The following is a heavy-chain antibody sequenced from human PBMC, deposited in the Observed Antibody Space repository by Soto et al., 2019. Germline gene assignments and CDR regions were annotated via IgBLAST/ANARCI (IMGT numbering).Heavy chain of an antibody. CDR1: GYIFTNFG. V-gene: IGHV1-69*13. J-gene: IGHJ4*02. CDR3: ASAPYGNYYDSSGYSTLDY. D-gene: IGHD3-22*01. CDR2: IIPIFGTA. Sequence: GSSVKVSCKASGYIFTNFGITWVRQAPGQGLEWMGGIIPIFGTANYAQKFQGRVTITADESTSTAYMELSSLRSEDTAVYYCASAPYGNYYDSSGYSTLDYWGQGNLVTVSS.